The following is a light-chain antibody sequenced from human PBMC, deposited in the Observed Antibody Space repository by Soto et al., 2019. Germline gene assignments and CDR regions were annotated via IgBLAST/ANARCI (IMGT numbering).Light chain of an antibody. J-gene: IGLJ1*01. CDR2: DVN. Sequence: QSVLTQPASVSGSPGQSITISCTGTSSDVGGYNYVSWYQQHPGKAPELMIFDVNNRPSGVSNRFSGSKSGNTASLTISGLQAEDEADYYCCSYTSSSTYVFGTGTKVTVL. V-gene: IGLV2-14*01. CDR1: SSDVGGYNY. CDR3: CSYTSSSTYV.